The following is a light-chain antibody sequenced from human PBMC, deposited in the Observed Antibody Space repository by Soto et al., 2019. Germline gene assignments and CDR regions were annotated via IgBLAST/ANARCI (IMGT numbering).Light chain of an antibody. CDR3: HQYNSYSWT. V-gene: IGKV1-5*03. J-gene: IGKJ1*01. CDR1: QSFSNW. Sequence: DIQMTQSPSTLSASVGDTVTITCRASQSFSNWLDWYQQKPGKAPKFLIYKASTVESGVPSRLSGSASGIELTLTISSVQPDDFATYYCHQYNSYSWTCGQGTKVEIK. CDR2: KAS.